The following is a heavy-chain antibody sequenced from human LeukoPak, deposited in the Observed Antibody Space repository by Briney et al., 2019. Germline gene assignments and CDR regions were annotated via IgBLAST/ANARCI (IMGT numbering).Heavy chain of an antibody. D-gene: IGHD6-13*01. Sequence: GGSLRPSCAASGFTFSSYSMNWVRQAPGKGLEWVSSISSSSSYIYYADSVKGRFTISRDNAKNSLYLQMNSLRAEDTAVYYCARDSRSSSWSPDYWGQGTLVTVSS. CDR2: ISSSSSYI. CDR3: ARDSRSSSWSPDY. J-gene: IGHJ4*02. V-gene: IGHV3-21*01. CDR1: GFTFSSYS.